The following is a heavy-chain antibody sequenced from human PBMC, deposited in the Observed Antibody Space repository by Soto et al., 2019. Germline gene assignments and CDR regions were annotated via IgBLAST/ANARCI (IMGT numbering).Heavy chain of an antibody. J-gene: IGHJ6*02. CDR2: IYSGGST. V-gene: IGHV3-53*01. CDR1: GFTVSINY. D-gene: IGHD1-1*01. Sequence: LRLSCAASGFTVSINYMSWVRQAPGKGLEWVSVIYSGGSTYYADSVKGRFTISRDNSKNTLYLQMNSLRAEDTAVYYCARLNWNDATEYYYYGMDVWGQGTAVTVS. CDR3: ARLNWNDATEYYYYGMDV.